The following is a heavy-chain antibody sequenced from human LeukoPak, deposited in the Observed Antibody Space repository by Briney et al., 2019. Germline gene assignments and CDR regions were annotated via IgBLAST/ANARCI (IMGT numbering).Heavy chain of an antibody. Sequence: GGSLRLSCAASGFTFSSYAMHWVRQAPGKGLEWVAVISYDGSNKYYADSVKGRFTISRDNAKNSLYLQMNSLRAEDTALYYCAKGSQWLVLGYDYWGQGTLVTVSS. CDR3: AKGSQWLVLGYDY. V-gene: IGHV3-30-3*01. D-gene: IGHD6-19*01. CDR1: GFTFSSYA. J-gene: IGHJ4*02. CDR2: ISYDGSNK.